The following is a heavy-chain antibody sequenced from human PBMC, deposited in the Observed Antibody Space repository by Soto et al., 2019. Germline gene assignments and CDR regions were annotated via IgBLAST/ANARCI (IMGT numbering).Heavy chain of an antibody. Sequence: QVQLQQWGAGLLKPSETLSLTCAVYGGSFSGYYWSWIRQPPGKGLEWIGEINHSGNTNYNPSLKSRVTISVDTSKNQFSLKLSSVTAAATAVYYCASTASGSYSEEAVDYWGQGTLVTVSS. D-gene: IGHD1-26*01. CDR2: INHSGNT. CDR1: GGSFSGYY. CDR3: ASTASGSYSEEAVDY. V-gene: IGHV4-34*01. J-gene: IGHJ4*02.